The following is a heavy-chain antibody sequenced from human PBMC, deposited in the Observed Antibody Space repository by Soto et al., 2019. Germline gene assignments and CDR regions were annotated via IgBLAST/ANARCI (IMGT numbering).Heavy chain of an antibody. Sequence: PSETLSLTCTVSGGSISSGDYYWSWIRQPPGKGLEWIGYIYYSGSTYYNPSLKSRVTISVDTSKNQFSLKLSSVTAADTAVYYGEYGGTRIGARPRYYYYGMDVWGQGTTVTVSS. CDR2: IYYSGST. CDR3: EYGGTRIGARPRYYYYGMDV. D-gene: IGHD6-6*01. CDR1: GGSISSGDYY. V-gene: IGHV4-30-4*03. J-gene: IGHJ6*02.